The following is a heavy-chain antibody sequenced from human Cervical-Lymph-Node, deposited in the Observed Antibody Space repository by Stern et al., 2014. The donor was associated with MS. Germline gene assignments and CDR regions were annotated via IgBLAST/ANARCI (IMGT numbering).Heavy chain of an antibody. CDR2: IFPVFGTP. CDR3: ALSSETSDRWYSLGYDL. Sequence: QVQLVQSGAEVPKPGSSVKVSCKASGGTFSKFPSSWVRQAPGQGLEWMGGIFPVFGTPTYAQEFRGRVTITADVSTSTVYMELSSLRSDDTAVYYCALSSETSDRWYSLGYDLWGHGTLVTVSS. CDR1: GGTFSKFP. V-gene: IGHV1-69*01. J-gene: IGHJ5*02. D-gene: IGHD6-13*01.